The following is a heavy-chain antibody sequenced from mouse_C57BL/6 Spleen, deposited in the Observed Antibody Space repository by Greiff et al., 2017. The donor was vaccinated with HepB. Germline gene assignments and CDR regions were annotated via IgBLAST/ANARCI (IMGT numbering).Heavy chain of an antibody. Sequence: VQLQQSGPELVKPGASVKISCKASGYAFSSSWMNWVKQRPGKGLEWIGRIYPGDGDTNYNGKFKGKATLTADKSSSTAYMQLSSLTSEDSAVYFCAKTAQALAFAYWGQGTLVTVSA. CDR3: AKTAQALAFAY. CDR1: GYAFSSSW. J-gene: IGHJ3*01. V-gene: IGHV1-82*01. D-gene: IGHD3-2*02. CDR2: IYPGDGDT.